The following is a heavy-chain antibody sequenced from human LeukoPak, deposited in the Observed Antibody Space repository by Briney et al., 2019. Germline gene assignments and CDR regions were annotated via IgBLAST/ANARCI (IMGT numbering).Heavy chain of an antibody. CDR2: IYPGDSDT. J-gene: IGHJ4*02. D-gene: IGHD6-6*01. CDR3: ARRSSIATRLFDY. V-gene: IGHV5-51*01. Sequence: GESLVISCKGSGYSFTSYWIGWVRQMPGKGLEWMGIIYPGDSDTRYSPSFQGQVTISADKSIFTAYLQWSSLKASDTAMYYCARRSSIATRLFDYWGQGTLVTVSS. CDR1: GYSFTSYW.